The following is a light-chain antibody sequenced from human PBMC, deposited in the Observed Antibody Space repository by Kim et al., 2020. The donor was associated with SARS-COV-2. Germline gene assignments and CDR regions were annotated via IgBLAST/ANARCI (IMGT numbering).Light chain of an antibody. CDR3: LQHNSYPRT. J-gene: IGKJ1*01. CDR1: QGIRND. CDR2: TAS. Sequence: DIQMTQSPSSLSASVGDRVTITCRASQGIRNDLAWYQQKPGRAPNRLIYTASTLQSGVPSRFSCSGSGTEFTLTISSLQPEDFATYYCLQHNSYPRTFGQGTKVDIK. V-gene: IGKV1-17*01.